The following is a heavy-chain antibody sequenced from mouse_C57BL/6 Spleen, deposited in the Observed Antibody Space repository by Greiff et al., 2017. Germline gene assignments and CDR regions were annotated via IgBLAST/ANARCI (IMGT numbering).Heavy chain of an antibody. CDR3: ARYGH. CDR1: GYTFTSYW. V-gene: IGHV1-50*01. CDR2: IDPSDSYT. J-gene: IGHJ2*01. Sequence: QVQLQQSGAELVKPGASVKLSCKASGYTFTSYWMQWVKQRPGQGLEWIGEIDPSDSYTNYNQKFKGKATLTVDTSSSTAYMQLSSLTSEDSAVYYCARYGHWGQGTTLTVSS. D-gene: IGHD1-1*01.